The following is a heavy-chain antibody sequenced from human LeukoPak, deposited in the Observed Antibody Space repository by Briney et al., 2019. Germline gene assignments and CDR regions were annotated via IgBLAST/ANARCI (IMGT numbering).Heavy chain of an antibody. J-gene: IGHJ5*02. D-gene: IGHD3-22*01. Sequence: GASVKVSCKASGYTFTSYGINWVRQATGQGLEWMGWMNPNSGNTGYAQKFQGRVTMTRNTSISTAYMELSSLRSEDTAVYYCARGGGVWYDNNWFDPWGQGTLVTVSS. CDR1: GYTFTSYG. CDR2: MNPNSGNT. CDR3: ARGGGVWYDNNWFDP. V-gene: IGHV1-8*02.